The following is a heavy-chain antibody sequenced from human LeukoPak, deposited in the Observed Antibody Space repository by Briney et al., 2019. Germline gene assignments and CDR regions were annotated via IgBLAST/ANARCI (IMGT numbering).Heavy chain of an antibody. CDR3: ARLGSGPYDYVWGSYHPYYFDY. Sequence: PSETLSLTCTVSGGSISSSSYYWGWIRQPPGKGLEWIGSIYYSGSTYYNPSLKSRVTISVDTPKNQFSLKLSSVTAADTAVYYCARLGSGPYDYVWGSYHPYYFDYWGQGTLVTVSS. J-gene: IGHJ4*02. D-gene: IGHD3-16*02. V-gene: IGHV4-39*01. CDR2: IYYSGST. CDR1: GGSISSSSYY.